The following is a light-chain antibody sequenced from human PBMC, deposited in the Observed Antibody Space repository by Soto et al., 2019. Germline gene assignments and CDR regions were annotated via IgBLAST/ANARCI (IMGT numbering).Light chain of an antibody. CDR1: QSVSSD. CDR2: GAS. V-gene: IGKV3-15*01. Sequence: DIVMTQSPTILSVSPGDRATLSCRASQSVSSDLAWYQQKPGQAPRLLIYGASTRASGIPARFSGSGSGTEFTLTISSLQSEDFAVYYCQQYNNWPPWTFGQGTKVEIK. CDR3: QQYNNWPPWT. J-gene: IGKJ1*01.